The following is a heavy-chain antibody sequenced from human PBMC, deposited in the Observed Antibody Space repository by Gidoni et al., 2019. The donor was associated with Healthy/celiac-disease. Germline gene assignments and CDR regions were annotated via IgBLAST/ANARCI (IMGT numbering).Heavy chain of an antibody. J-gene: IGHJ6*02. CDR2: IWYDGSNK. CDR1: GFTFSSYG. V-gene: IGHV3-33*01. D-gene: IGHD6-13*01. Sequence: QVQLVESGGGVVQPGRSLRLSCAASGFTFSSYGMHWVRQAPGKGLEWVAVIWYDGSNKYYADSVKGRFTISRDNSKNTLYLQMNSLRAEDTAVYYCARARMYSSSLASMDVWGQGTTVTVSS. CDR3: ARARMYSSSLASMDV.